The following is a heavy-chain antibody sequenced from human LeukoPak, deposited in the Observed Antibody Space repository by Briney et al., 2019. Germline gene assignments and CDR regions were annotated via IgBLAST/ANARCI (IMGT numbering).Heavy chain of an antibody. J-gene: IGHJ4*02. CDR3: ARGAATTPYYFDY. D-gene: IGHD5-24*01. CDR1: GDSISSYY. V-gene: IGHV4-34*01. Sequence: SETLSLTCTVSGDSISSYYWSWIRQPPGKGLEWIGEINHSGSTNYNPSLKSRVTISVDTSKNQFSLKLSSVTAADTAVYYCARGAATTPYYFDYWGQGTLVTVSS. CDR2: INHSGST.